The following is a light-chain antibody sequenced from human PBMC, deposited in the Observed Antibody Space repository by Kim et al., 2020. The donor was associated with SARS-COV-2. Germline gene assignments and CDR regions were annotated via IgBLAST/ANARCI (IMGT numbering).Light chain of an antibody. Sequence: ALGQTDRITCKGDSHRSYYATWYQQKPGQAPIVVIYGKNNRPSGIPDRFSGSSSGNTASLTITGTQAGDEADYYCNSRDSNDNVVFGGGTQLTVL. J-gene: IGLJ2*01. CDR1: SHRSYY. V-gene: IGLV3-19*01. CDR2: GKN. CDR3: NSRDSNDNVV.